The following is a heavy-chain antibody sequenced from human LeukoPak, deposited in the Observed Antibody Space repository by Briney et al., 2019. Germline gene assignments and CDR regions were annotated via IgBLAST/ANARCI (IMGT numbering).Heavy chain of an antibody. CDR1: GFTFSSYG. Sequence: PGRSLKLSCAASGFTFSSYGMHWVHQAPGKGLEWVAVISYDGSNKYYADSVKGRFTISRDNSKNTLYLQMNSLRAEDTAVYYCAKKRALGEVEYSSSYFDYWGQGTLVTVSS. J-gene: IGHJ4*02. CDR3: AKKRALGEVEYSSSYFDY. V-gene: IGHV3-30*18. CDR2: ISYDGSNK. D-gene: IGHD6-6*01.